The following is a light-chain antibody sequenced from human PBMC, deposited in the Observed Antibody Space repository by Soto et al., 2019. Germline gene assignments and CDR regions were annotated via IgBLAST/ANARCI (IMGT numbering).Light chain of an antibody. CDR2: VNS. J-gene: IGLJ2*01. CDR1: SSNIGAGYD. V-gene: IGLV1-40*01. CDR3: HSYDTSLSGYVV. Sequence: QSVLTQPPSVSGAPGQSVTISCTGSSSNIGAGYDVHWYQQLPGTAPRLLIYVNSNRPSGVPDRFSASKSGTSASLAITGLQAEDEADYYCHSYDTSLSGYVVFGGGTQLTVL.